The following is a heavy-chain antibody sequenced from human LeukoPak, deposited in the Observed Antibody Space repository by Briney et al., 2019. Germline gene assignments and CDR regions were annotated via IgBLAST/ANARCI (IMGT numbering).Heavy chain of an antibody. D-gene: IGHD2-15*01. CDR1: GYSISSGYY. Sequence: KPPETLSLTCTVSGYSISSGYYWGWIRQPPGKGLEWIGSIYHSGSTYYNPSLKSRVTISVDTSKNQFSLKLSSVTAADTAVYYCARFTSHCSGGSCYPDYWGQGTLVTVSS. CDR2: IYHSGST. J-gene: IGHJ4*02. V-gene: IGHV4-38-2*02. CDR3: ARFTSHCSGGSCYPDY.